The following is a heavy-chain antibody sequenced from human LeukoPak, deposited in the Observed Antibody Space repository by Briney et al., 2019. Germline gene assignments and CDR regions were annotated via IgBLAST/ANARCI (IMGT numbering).Heavy chain of an antibody. J-gene: IGHJ4*02. D-gene: IGHD3-10*01. CDR1: GGSFSGYY. V-gene: IGHV4-34*01. CDR3: ARQVVWFGELSFDY. Sequence: PSETLSLTCAVYGGSFSGYYWSWIRQPPGKGLGWIGEINHSGSTNYNPSLKSRVTISVDTSKNQFSLKLSSVTAADTAVYYCARQVVWFGELSFDYWGQGTLVIVSS. CDR2: INHSGST.